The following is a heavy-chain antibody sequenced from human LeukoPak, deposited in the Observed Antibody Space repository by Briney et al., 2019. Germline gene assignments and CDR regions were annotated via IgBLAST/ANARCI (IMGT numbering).Heavy chain of an antibody. J-gene: IGHJ4*02. CDR1: GSTFISYW. CDR3: ARDLGATMVQGVIGY. Sequence: GRCLRLSCAAAGSTFISYWMSSVRQAPGNGLEWVANIKPDGSEIYYVDSVKGRFAISRDNAQKSLYLQMNSLRAEDTAVYYCARDLGATMVQGVIGYWGQGTLVTVSS. V-gene: IGHV3-7*01. D-gene: IGHD3-10*01. CDR2: IKPDGSEI.